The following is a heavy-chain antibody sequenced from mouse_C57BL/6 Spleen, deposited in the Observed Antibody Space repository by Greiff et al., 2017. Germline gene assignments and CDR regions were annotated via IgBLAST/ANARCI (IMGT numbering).Heavy chain of an antibody. V-gene: IGHV1-80*01. CDR3: ARAEVYYGSSPLDY. CDR2: IYPGDGDT. CDR1: GYAFSSYW. Sequence: QVQLQQSGAELVKPGASVKISCKASGYAFSSYWMNWVKQRPGKGLEWIGQIYPGDGDTNYNGKFKGKATLTADKSSSTASMQLSSLTSEDSAVYFCARAEVYYGSSPLDYWGQGTTLTVSS. J-gene: IGHJ2*01. D-gene: IGHD1-1*01.